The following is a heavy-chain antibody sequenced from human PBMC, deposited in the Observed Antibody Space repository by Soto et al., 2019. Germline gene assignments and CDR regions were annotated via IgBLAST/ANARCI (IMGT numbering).Heavy chain of an antibody. CDR1: GFSLTTTSMG. CDR2: IYWDDDQ. D-gene: IGHD4-17*01. V-gene: IGHV2-5*02. CDR3: AHVGDYVLRSFDL. Sequence: QITLKESGPPLVRPAQTLTLTCAFSGFSLTTTSMGVAWIRQPPGKALEWLALIYWDDDQRYSPSLKDRLTISRHTSRCRVVLTLSNVNPEYTGTYCCAHVGDYVLRSFDLWGAGSLVTVSS. J-gene: IGHJ4*02.